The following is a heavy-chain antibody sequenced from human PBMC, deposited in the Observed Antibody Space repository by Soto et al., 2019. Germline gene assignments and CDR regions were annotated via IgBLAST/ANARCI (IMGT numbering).Heavy chain of an antibody. CDR3: ARDKYPYSYGYGDPDPYYYGMDV. Sequence: ASVKVSCKASGYTFTSYYMHWVRQAPGQGLEWMGIINPSGGSTSYAQKFQGRVTMTRDTSTSTVYMELSSLRSEDTAVYYCARDKYPYSYGYGDPDPYYYGMDVWGQGTTVTVSS. D-gene: IGHD5-18*01. CDR1: GYTFTSYY. CDR2: INPSGGST. J-gene: IGHJ6*02. V-gene: IGHV1-46*01.